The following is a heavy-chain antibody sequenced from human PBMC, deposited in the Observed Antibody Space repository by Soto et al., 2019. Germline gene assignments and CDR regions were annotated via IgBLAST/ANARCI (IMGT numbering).Heavy chain of an antibody. Sequence: VQLQESGPGLVKPSETLSLTCSVSDGSIGSYYWSWIRQPPGKGLEWIGYIYYSGSTNYNPSLKSRVTISVDTSKNQFSLKLNSVTAADTAVYYCARGGWRQIDYWGQGTLVTVSS. CDR3: ARGGWRQIDY. CDR1: DGSIGSYY. D-gene: IGHD3-3*01. V-gene: IGHV4-59*08. J-gene: IGHJ4*02. CDR2: IYYSGST.